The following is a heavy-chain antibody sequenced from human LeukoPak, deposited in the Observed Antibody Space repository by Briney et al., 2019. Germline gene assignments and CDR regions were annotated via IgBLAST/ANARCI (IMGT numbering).Heavy chain of an antibody. CDR3: ARKFDY. CDR2: INRDGSAK. V-gene: IGHV3-7*01. J-gene: IGHJ4*02. Sequence: GGSLRLSCAASGLTFGTYWMSWVRLAPGKGLEWVANINRDGSAKDYVDSVRGRFTISRDNAKNSLFLQMNSLRAEDTAVYYCARKFDYWGQGTLVTVSS. CDR1: GLTFGTYW.